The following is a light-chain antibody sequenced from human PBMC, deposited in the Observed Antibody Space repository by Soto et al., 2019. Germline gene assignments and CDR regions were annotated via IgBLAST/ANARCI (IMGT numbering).Light chain of an antibody. J-gene: IGKJ2*01. CDR3: HHYDSSPPYT. CDR1: QSVISSY. V-gene: IGKV3-20*01. CDR2: GAS. Sequence: EVVLTQSPGSLSLSPGERATLSCRASQSVISSYLAWYQQKPGQAPRLLIYGASSRATGIPDRFSGSGSGTDFTLTISRLEPDDSAVYYCHHYDSSPPYTFGQGTPLEIK.